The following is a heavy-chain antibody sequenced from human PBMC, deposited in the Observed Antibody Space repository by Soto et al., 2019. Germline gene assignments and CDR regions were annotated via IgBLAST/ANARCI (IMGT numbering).Heavy chain of an antibody. CDR2: IYYSGST. J-gene: IGHJ5*02. CDR3: ARTYSSSSRQFDP. D-gene: IGHD6-6*01. V-gene: IGHV4-59*01. Sequence: SSETLSLTCTVSGDSISSYYWSWIRQPPGKGLEWIGYIYYSGSTNYNPSLKSRVTMSVDTSKNQFSLKLRSVTAADTAVYYCARTYSSSSRQFDPWGQGTLVTVSS. CDR1: GDSISSYY.